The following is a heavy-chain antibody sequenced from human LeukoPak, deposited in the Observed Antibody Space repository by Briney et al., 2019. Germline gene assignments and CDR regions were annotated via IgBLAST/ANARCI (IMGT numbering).Heavy chain of an antibody. CDR1: GFTFSSSA. V-gene: IGHV3-23*01. J-gene: IGHJ4*02. CDR2: ISGNGDRT. Sequence: GGSLRLSCAASGFTFSSSAMSWVRQAPGKGLEWVSAISGNGDRTHYADSVKGRFTVSRDTSTNTLFLQLNSLRAVDTAIYYCAKLLRGVVVPYFDSWGQGTLVTVSS. D-gene: IGHD3-10*01. CDR3: AKLLRGVVVPYFDS.